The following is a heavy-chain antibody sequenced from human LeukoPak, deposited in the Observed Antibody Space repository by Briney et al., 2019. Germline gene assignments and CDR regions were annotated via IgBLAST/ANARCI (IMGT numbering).Heavy chain of an antibody. J-gene: IGHJ3*02. V-gene: IGHV4-61*01. CDR2: IYYSGSN. D-gene: IGHD3-22*01. CDR1: GGSVSSGSYY. CDR3: ARELYYDSSGFGAFDI. Sequence: SETLSLTCTVSGGSVSSGSYYWSWIRQPPGKGLEWIVYIYYSGSNNYIPSLKSRVTISVDTSKNQFSLKLSSVTAADTDVYYCARELYYDSSGFGAFDIWGQGTMVTVSS.